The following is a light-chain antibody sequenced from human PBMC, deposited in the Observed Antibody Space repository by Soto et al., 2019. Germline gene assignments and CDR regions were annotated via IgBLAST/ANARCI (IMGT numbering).Light chain of an antibody. CDR3: SSYAGSKNLV. CDR2: EVN. Sequence: QSALTQPPSASGSPGQSVTISCTGTSSDVGGYNSVSWYQQHPGKAPKLMIYEVNKRPSGVPDRFSASKSDNTASVTVSGLEAEDQADYFCSSYAGSKNLVFGGGTKLTVL. CDR1: SSDVGGYNS. V-gene: IGLV2-8*01. J-gene: IGLJ2*01.